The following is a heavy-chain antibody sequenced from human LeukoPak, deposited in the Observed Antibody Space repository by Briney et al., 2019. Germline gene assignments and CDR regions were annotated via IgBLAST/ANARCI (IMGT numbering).Heavy chain of an antibody. CDR2: IKQDGGEK. J-gene: IGHJ2*01. V-gene: IGHV3-7*01. CDR1: GFPFSSFW. Sequence: GGSLRLSCATSGFPFSSFWMSWVRQGPGKGPEWVANIKQDGGEKYYVDSVKGRFTISGDNANNSLFLQMDSLRAEDTAVYYCVTWGNTSSWFRYFDLWGRGTLVTVSS. D-gene: IGHD6-13*01. CDR3: VTWGNTSSWFRYFDL.